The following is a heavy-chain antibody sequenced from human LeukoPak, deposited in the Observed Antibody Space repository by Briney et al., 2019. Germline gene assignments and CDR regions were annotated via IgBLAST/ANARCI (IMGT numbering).Heavy chain of an antibody. D-gene: IGHD3-3*01. V-gene: IGHV5-51*01. CDR3: ARLHGDFWTIFGAFDI. CDR1: GYSFTSYW. J-gene: IGHJ3*02. CDR2: IYPGDSDT. Sequence: GESLKISCKGSGYSFTSYWIGWVRQMPGKGLEWIGIIYPGDSDTRYSPSFQGQVTISADKSISTAYLQWSSLKASDTAMYYCARLHGDFWTIFGAFDIWGQGTMVTVSS.